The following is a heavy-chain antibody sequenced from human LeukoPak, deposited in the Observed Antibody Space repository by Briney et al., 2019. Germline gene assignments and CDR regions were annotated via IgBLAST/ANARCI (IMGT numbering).Heavy chain of an antibody. Sequence: GGSLRLSCAASGFTFSSYSMNWVRQAPGKGLEWVSYISSSSSTIYYADSVKGRFTISRDNSRNTLYLQMNSLRTEDTAVYYCAKDLNYGELVDSWGKGTLVTVSS. CDR2: ISSSSSTI. V-gene: IGHV3-48*01. CDR1: GFTFSSYS. J-gene: IGHJ4*02. CDR3: AKDLNYGELVDS. D-gene: IGHD4-17*01.